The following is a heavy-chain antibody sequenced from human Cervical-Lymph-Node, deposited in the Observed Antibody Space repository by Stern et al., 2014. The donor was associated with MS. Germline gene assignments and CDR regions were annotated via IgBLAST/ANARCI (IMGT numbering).Heavy chain of an antibody. CDR2: IDWNDKT. D-gene: IGHD3-3*01. J-gene: IGHJ4*02. V-gene: IGHV2-70*04. Sequence: QVTLMESGPALVKPTQTLTLTCSFSGFSFITSGTRVSWIRQPPGRALEWLARIDWNDKTFYNSSQMTRLTISKDTSKNQVVLTMTNVDPVDTATYYCARMMGSGYRHYFDSWGQGTPVTVSS. CDR1: GFSFITSGTR. CDR3: ARMMGSGYRHYFDS.